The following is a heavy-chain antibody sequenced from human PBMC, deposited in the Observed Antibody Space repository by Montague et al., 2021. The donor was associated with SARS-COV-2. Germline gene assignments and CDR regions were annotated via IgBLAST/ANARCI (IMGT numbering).Heavy chain of an antibody. Sequence: SETLSLTCTVSGGSISSSSYYWGWIRQPPGKGLEWIGSIYYSGXTXYXXXXKSRVTISVDTSKNQFSLKLSSVTAADTAVYYCARDGEVVGNWFDPWGQGTLVTVSS. CDR3: ARDGEVVGNWFDP. CDR2: IYYSGXT. J-gene: IGHJ5*02. D-gene: IGHD2-2*01. V-gene: IGHV4-39*07. CDR1: GGSISSSSYY.